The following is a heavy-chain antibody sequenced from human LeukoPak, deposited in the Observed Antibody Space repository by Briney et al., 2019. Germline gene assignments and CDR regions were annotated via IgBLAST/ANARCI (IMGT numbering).Heavy chain of an antibody. D-gene: IGHD2-15*01. V-gene: IGHV3-23*01. CDR3: AKSPVLREEVDY. Sequence: GGSLRLSCAASGFTFSSYAMSWVRQAPGKGLDWVSAISGSGGSTYYADSVKGRFTISRDNSKNTLYLQMNSLRAEDTAVYYCAKSPVLREEVDYWGQGTLVTVSS. CDR2: ISGSGGST. J-gene: IGHJ4*02. CDR1: GFTFSSYA.